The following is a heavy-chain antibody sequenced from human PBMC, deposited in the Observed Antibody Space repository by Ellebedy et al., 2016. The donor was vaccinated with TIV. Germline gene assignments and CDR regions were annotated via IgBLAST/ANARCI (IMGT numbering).Heavy chain of an antibody. D-gene: IGHD4-23*01. CDR3: ARVGGRLRWGALDY. V-gene: IGHV4-34*01. CDR2: INHSGST. J-gene: IGHJ4*02. CDR1: GGSFSGYY. Sequence: SETLSLTXAVYGGSFSGYYWSWIRQPPGKGLEWIGEINHSGSTNYNPSLKSRVTISVDTSKNQFSLKLSSVTAADTAVYYCARVGGRLRWGALDYWGQGTLVTVSS.